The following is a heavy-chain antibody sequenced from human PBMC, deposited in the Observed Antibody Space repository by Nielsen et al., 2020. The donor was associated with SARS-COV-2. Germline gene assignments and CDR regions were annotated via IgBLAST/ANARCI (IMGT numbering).Heavy chain of an antibody. CDR1: GFTFSSYG. V-gene: IGHV3-48*03. CDR3: ARDLSPARYYASNWFDP. Sequence: GGSLRLSCAASGFTFSSYGMNWVRQAPGKGLEWVSYISSGGSTIYYADSVKGRFTISRDNAKNSLYLQMNSLRAEDTAVYYCARDLSPARYYASNWFDPWGQGTLVTVSS. J-gene: IGHJ5*02. CDR2: ISSGGSTI. D-gene: IGHD3-10*01.